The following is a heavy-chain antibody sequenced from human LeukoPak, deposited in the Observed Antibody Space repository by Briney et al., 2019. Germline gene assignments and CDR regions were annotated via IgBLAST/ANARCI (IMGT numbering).Heavy chain of an antibody. CDR1: GGSITSYY. J-gene: IGHJ4*02. D-gene: IGHD3-22*01. Sequence: AETLCLTCAVSGGSITSYYWSWMRQPPGKGLEWIGYIYYSGSTSHNPSLKSRVTISGDTSKGQFSLKLSTVTAADRAVYYCASLDDSCSYLLDYWGQGTLVTVSS. CDR3: ASLDDSCSYLLDY. CDR2: IYYSGST. V-gene: IGHV4-59*08.